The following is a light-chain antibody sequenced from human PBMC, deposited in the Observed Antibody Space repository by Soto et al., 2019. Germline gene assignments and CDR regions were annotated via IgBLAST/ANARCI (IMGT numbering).Light chain of an antibody. Sequence: QSALTQPPSASGSPGQSVAISCTGTSSDVGGYNYVSWYQQHPGKAPKLMIYEVNKRPSGVPDRFPGSKSGNTASLTVSGRQAEDEADYYCSSYAGSSNVFGTGTKLTVL. CDR1: SSDVGGYNY. J-gene: IGLJ1*01. CDR3: SSYAGSSNV. V-gene: IGLV2-8*01. CDR2: EVN.